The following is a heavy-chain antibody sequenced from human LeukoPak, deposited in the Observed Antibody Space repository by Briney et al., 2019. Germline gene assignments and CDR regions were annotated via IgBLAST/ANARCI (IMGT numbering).Heavy chain of an antibody. Sequence: ASVKISCKASGYTFTSYYMHWVRQAPGQGLEWMGIINPSGGSTSYAQKFQGRVTMTRDTSTSTVYMELSSLRSEDTAVYYCARGQELLWFGGRYRGYYFDYWGQGTLVTVSS. V-gene: IGHV1-46*01. J-gene: IGHJ4*02. CDR3: ARGQELLWFGGRYRGYYFDY. D-gene: IGHD3-10*01. CDR2: INPSGGST. CDR1: GYTFTSYY.